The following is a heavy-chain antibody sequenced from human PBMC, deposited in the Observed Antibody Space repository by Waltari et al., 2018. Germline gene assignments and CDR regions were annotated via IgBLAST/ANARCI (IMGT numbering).Heavy chain of an antibody. CDR2: ISSSSSTI. D-gene: IGHD1-26*01. V-gene: IGHV3-48*04. Sequence: EVQLVESGEGLVQPGGSLRLSCAASGFTFSSYAMHWVRQAPGKGLEWVSYISSSSSTIYYADSVKGRFTISRDNAKNSLYLQMNSLRAEDTAVYYCARDGSAYYYYYMDVWGKGTTVTISS. CDR3: ARDGSAYYYYYMDV. J-gene: IGHJ6*03. CDR1: GFTFSSYA.